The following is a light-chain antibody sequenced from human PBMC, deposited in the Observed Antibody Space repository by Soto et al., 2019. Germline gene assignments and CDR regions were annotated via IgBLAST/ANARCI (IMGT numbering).Light chain of an antibody. CDR1: ETVATN. J-gene: IGKJ1*01. CDR2: GAS. V-gene: IGKV3-15*01. CDR3: QQYFEWPPMT. Sequence: EVLMTQSPAPLSLSPGERATLSCWASETVATNVAWYQQKPGQAPRLLISGASTRAAGVSDRFRGSGSDTEFTLTISSLRSEGSAVYYCQQYFEWPPMTFGQGTKVDIK.